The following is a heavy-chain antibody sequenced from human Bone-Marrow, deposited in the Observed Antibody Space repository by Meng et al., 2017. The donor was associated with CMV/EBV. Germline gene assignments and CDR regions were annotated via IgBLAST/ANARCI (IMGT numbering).Heavy chain of an antibody. CDR2: IYPGDSDT. D-gene: IGHD3-22*01. J-gene: IGHJ4*02. Sequence: FTSYWIGWVRQMPGKGLEWMGIIYPGDSDTRYSPSFQGQVTISADKSISTAYLQWSSLKASDTAMYYCATTYYYDSSGYYESLLFDYWGQGTLVTVSS. V-gene: IGHV5-51*01. CDR3: ATTYYYDSSGYYESLLFDY. CDR1: FTSYW.